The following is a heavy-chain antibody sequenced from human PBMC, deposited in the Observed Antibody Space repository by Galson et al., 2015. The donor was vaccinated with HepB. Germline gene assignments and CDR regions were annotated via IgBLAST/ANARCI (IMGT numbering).Heavy chain of an antibody. D-gene: IGHD6-13*01. J-gene: IGHJ4*02. V-gene: IGHV5-51*01. CDR1: GYSFPTYW. CDR2: IYPDDSHT. Sequence: QSGAEVKKPGESPKISCKGSGYSFPTYWIGWVRQMPGKGLEWMGIIYPDDSHTRYSPSFQGQVTISADKSISTAYLQWSSLKASDTAMYYCARLLIDSSSWYDYWGQGTLITVSS. CDR3: ARLLIDSSSWYDY.